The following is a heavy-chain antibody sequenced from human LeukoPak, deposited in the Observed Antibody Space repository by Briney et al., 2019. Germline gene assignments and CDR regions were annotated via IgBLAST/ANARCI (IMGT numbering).Heavy chain of an antibody. J-gene: IGHJ5*02. CDR3: AWGSGPNNWFDP. CDR1: GGSISSSSYY. D-gene: IGHD6-19*01. Sequence: SETLSLTCTVSGGSISSSSYYWGWIRQPPGKRLEWIGSIYYSGSTYYNPSLKSRVTISVDTSKNQFSLKLSSVTAADTAVYYCAWGSGPNNWFDPWGQGTLVTVSS. V-gene: IGHV4-39*01. CDR2: IYYSGST.